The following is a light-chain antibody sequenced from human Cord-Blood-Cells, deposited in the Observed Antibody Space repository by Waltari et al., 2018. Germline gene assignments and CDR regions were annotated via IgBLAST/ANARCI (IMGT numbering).Light chain of an antibody. J-gene: IGKJ1*01. CDR3: QQYNKWPPART. CDR1: QRVSSN. V-gene: IGKV3-15*01. CDR2: GAS. Sequence: EIVMTQSPATLSVSPGERATLACRASQRVSSNLPWYQQKPGQAPRLLIYGASTRATGIPARFSGSGSGTEFTLTISSLQSEDFAVYYCQQYNKWPPARTFGQGTKVEIK.